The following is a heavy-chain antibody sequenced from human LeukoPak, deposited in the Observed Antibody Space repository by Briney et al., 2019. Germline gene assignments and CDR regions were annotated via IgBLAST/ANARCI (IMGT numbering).Heavy chain of an antibody. J-gene: IGHJ4*02. D-gene: IGHD1/OR15-1a*01. CDR2: INSDDHST. Sequence: GGSLRLSCSASGFTFSSYAMHWVRQAPGKGLEYVSGINSDDHSTSYADSLKDRFTIFRDNSKNTLYLQMSSLKTEDTAVYYCVKDRGGITRDFDYWGQGTLVTVSS. CDR1: GFTFSSYA. V-gene: IGHV3-64D*06. CDR3: VKDRGGITRDFDY.